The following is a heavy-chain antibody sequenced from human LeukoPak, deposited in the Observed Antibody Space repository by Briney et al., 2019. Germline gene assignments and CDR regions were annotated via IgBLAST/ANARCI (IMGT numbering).Heavy chain of an antibody. D-gene: IGHD3-22*01. CDR1: GGSISTYY. CDR2: IYTSGST. V-gene: IGHV4-4*07. J-gene: IGHJ6*03. CDR3: ARDLHDSSGYYSRYYYYYYMDV. Sequence: SETLSLTCTVSGGSISTYYWSWIRQPAGKGLEWIGRIYTSGSTNYNPSLQSRVTISVDTSKNQFSLKLSSVTAADTAVYYCARDLHDSSGYYSRYYYYYYMDVWGKGTTVTISS.